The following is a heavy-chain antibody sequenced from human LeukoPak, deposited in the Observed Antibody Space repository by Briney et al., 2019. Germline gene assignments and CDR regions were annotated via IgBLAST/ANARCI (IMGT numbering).Heavy chain of an antibody. CDR3: VTYYFDSSGPKKNY. Sequence: SETLSLTCTVSGGSVSSGSYYWSWIRQPPGQGLAWIGYIYYSGSTNYNPSLKSRVTISVDTSKNQFSLKLSSVTAADTAVYYYVTYYFDSSGPKKNYWGQGTLVTVSS. D-gene: IGHD3-22*01. V-gene: IGHV4-61*01. CDR1: GGSVSSGSYY. CDR2: IYYSGST. J-gene: IGHJ4*02.